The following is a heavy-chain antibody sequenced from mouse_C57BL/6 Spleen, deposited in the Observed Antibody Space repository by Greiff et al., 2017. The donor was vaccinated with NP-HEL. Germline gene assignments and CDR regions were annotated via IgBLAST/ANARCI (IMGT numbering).Heavy chain of an antibody. CDR1: GYTFTSYW. V-gene: IGHV1-61*01. CDR3: AREGNYDFDY. D-gene: IGHD2-1*01. CDR2: IYPSDSET. J-gene: IGHJ2*01. Sequence: QVQLQQPGAELVRPGSSVKLSCKASGYTFTSYWMDWVKQRPGQGLEWIGNIYPSDSETHYNQKFKDKATLTVDKSSSTAYMQLSSLTSEDSAVYYCAREGNYDFDYWGQGTTLTVSS.